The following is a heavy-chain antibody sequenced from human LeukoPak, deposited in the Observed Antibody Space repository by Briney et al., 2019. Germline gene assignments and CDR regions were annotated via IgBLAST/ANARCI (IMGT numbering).Heavy chain of an antibody. CDR2: MKEDGSEI. CDR1: GFPFDVQT. Sequence: GGSLRLSCAASGFPFDVQTMSWVRQAPGKGLDWVASMKEDGSEIYYADSVKGRFTISRDNPKNSLYLQMNSLRAEDTAVYYCAKGGVTRGRFENWGQGTLVTVSS. J-gene: IGHJ4*02. V-gene: IGHV3-7*01. CDR3: AKGGVTRGRFEN. D-gene: IGHD3-3*01.